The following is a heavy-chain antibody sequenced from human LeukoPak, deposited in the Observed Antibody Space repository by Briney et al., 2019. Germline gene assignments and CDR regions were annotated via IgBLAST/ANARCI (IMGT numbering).Heavy chain of an antibody. V-gene: IGHV4-39*01. D-gene: IGHD5-18*01. J-gene: IGHJ5*02. Sequence: SETLSLTCSVSGDSIRSNNYHWGWIRPSPGKGLEWIGTIDYSGNTYYNPSLNSRVTISADTSRNQFSLKLSSVTAADTAIYYCVRRVNTYGSWFDRWGQGALVTVSS. CDR3: VRRVNTYGSWFDR. CDR2: IDYSGNT. CDR1: GDSIRSNNYH.